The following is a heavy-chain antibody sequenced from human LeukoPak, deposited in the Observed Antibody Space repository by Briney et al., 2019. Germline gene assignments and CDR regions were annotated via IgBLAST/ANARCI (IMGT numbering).Heavy chain of an antibody. CDR1: GFTFSSYG. Sequence: GGSLRLSCVASGFTFSSYGMGWVRQGPGRGVEWVSSGGGTFYADSVKGRFSISRHNSKNTLYLQMNSLRAQDTAVYYCAKRATGYYFEFWGQATLVTVSS. J-gene: IGHJ4*02. CDR3: AKRATGYYFEF. CDR2: SGGGT. D-gene: IGHD3-10*01. V-gene: IGHV3-23*01.